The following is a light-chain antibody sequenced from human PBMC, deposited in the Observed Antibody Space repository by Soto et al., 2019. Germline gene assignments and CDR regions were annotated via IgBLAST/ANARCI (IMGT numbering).Light chain of an antibody. V-gene: IGLV2-14*01. J-gene: IGLJ2*01. CDR1: SSDVGGYNY. Sequence: QSALTQPASVSGSPGQSITISCTGTSSDVGGYNYVSWYQQHPGKAPKLMIYDVSNRPSGVSNRFSGSKSGNTASLTISGLQAEDKADYYCSSYTSSSLRVVFGGGTKLTVL. CDR2: DVS. CDR3: SSYTSSSLRVV.